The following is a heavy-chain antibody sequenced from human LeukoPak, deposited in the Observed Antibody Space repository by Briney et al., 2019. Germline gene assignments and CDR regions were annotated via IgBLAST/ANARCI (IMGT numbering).Heavy chain of an antibody. J-gene: IGHJ6*02. D-gene: IGHD3-22*01. CDR2: FDPEDGET. Sequence: ASVKVSCKVSGYTLTELSTHWVRQAPGKGLEWMGGFDPEDGETIYAQKFQGRVTMTEDTSTDTAYMELSSLRSEDTAVYYCAREMIAQDYYYYGMDVWGQGTTVTVSS. V-gene: IGHV1-24*01. CDR3: AREMIAQDYYYYGMDV. CDR1: GYTLTELS.